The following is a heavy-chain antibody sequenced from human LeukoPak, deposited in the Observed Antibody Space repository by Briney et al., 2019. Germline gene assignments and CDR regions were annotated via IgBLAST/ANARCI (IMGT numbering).Heavy chain of an antibody. V-gene: IGHV3-11*04. Sequence: PGGSLRLSCAASGFTFSDYYMSWIRQAPGKGLEWVSYISNSGNTIYYADSVKGRFTISRDNAKNSLYLQMNSLRAEDTAVYYCARDFGYCSGGSCFGYWGQGTLVTVSS. CDR2: ISNSGNTI. CDR1: GFTFSDYY. J-gene: IGHJ4*02. D-gene: IGHD2-15*01. CDR3: ARDFGYCSGGSCFGY.